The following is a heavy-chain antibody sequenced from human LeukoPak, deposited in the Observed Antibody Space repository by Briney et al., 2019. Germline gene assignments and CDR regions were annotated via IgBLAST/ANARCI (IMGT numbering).Heavy chain of an antibody. Sequence: GASVKVSCKVSGYTLTELSMHWVRQAPGKGLEWMGGFDPEDGETIYAQNFQDRVTLTADKSTNTAYMELTSLTSDDTAVYYCATTNDGGGYQWGDFFDFWGQGTLVTVSS. D-gene: IGHD3-22*01. V-gene: IGHV1-24*01. CDR1: GYTLTELS. J-gene: IGHJ4*02. CDR2: FDPEDGET. CDR3: ATTNDGGGYQWGDFFDF.